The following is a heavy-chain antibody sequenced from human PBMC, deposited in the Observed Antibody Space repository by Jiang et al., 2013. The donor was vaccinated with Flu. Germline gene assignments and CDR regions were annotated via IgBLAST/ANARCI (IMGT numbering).Heavy chain of an antibody. CDR2: ISSSSSYI. J-gene: IGHJ3*02. V-gene: IGHV3-21*01. Sequence: QLLESGGGLVKPGGSLRLSCAASGFTFSSYSMNWVRQAPGKGLEWVSSISSSSSYIYYADSVKGRFTISRDNAKNSLYLQMNSLRAEDTAVYYCAREGVGAHAFDIWGQGTMVTVSS. CDR1: GFTFSSYS. D-gene: IGHD1-26*01. CDR3: AREGVGAHAFDI.